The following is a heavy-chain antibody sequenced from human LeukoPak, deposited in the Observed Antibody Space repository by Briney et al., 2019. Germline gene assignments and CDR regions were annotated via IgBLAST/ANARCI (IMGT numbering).Heavy chain of an antibody. CDR3: ARSPGTPYNWFDP. CDR2: IYYSGST. Sequence: SETLSLTCTVSGGSISSYYWSWIRQPPGKGLEWIGYIYYSGSTNYNPSLKSRVTISVDTSKNQFSLKLSSVTAADTAVYYCARSPGTPYNWFDPWGQGTLVTVSS. D-gene: IGHD1-26*01. CDR1: GGSISSYY. V-gene: IGHV4-59*01. J-gene: IGHJ5*02.